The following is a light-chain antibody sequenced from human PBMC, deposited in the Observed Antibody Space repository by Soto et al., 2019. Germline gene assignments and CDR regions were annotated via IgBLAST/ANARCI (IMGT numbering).Light chain of an antibody. Sequence: EIVLTQSPGTLSLSPGERATLSCRASQSVSSSYLAWYQQKPVQAPRLLIYDASSRATGIPDRFSGSGSGTDFTLTISRLEPEDFAVYYCQQYGSSPPITFGQGTRLEI. J-gene: IGKJ5*01. V-gene: IGKV3-20*01. CDR2: DAS. CDR1: QSVSSSY. CDR3: QQYGSSPPIT.